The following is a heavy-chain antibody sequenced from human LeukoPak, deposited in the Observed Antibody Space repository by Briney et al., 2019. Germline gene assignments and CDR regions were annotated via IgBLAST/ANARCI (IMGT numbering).Heavy chain of an antibody. CDR1: GFTFSSYA. V-gene: IGHV3-23*01. CDR2: ISGSGGST. D-gene: IGHD3-3*01. Sequence: GGSLRLSCAASGFTFSSYAMSWVRQAPGKGLEWVSAISGSGGSTYYADSVKGRFTISRDNSKNTPYLQMNSPRAEDTAVYYCAISRTIFGRPFDYWGQGTLVTVSS. CDR3: AISRTIFGRPFDY. J-gene: IGHJ4*02.